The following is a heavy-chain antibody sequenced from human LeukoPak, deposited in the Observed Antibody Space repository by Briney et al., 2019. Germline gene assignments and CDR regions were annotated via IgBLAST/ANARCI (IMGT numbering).Heavy chain of an antibody. D-gene: IGHD6-13*01. CDR3: ARGGYTNTWYEAGGAFDI. V-gene: IGHV4-59*01. J-gene: IGHJ3*02. CDR1: GGSINSYY. Sequence: PSETLSLTCTVSGGSINSYYWSWIRQPPGKGLEWIGYIYYSGSTNYNPSLKSRVTISVDTSKNQFSLKLSSVTAADTAVYYCARGGYTNTWYEAGGAFDIWGQGTMVTVSS. CDR2: IYYSGST.